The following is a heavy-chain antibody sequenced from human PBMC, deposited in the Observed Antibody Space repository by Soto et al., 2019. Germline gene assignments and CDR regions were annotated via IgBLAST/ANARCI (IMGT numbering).Heavy chain of an antibody. CDR1: GFTFSSYA. CDR3: AKDARYCSGGSCYDGRGPDLYYFDY. Sequence: EVQLLESGGGLVQPGGSLRLSCAASGFTFSSYAMRWVRQAPGKGLEWVSAISGSGGSTYYADSVKGRFTISRDNSKNTLYLQMNSLRAEDTAVYYCAKDARYCSGGSCYDGRGPDLYYFDYWGQGTLVTVSS. D-gene: IGHD2-15*01. CDR2: ISGSGGST. J-gene: IGHJ4*02. V-gene: IGHV3-23*01.